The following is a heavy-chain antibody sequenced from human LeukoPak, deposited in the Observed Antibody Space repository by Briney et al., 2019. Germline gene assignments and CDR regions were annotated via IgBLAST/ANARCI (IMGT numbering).Heavy chain of an antibody. Sequence: SETLSLTCTVSGGSISSYYWSWIRQPPGKGLEWIGYIYYSGSTNYNPSLKSRVTISVDTSKNQFSLKLSSVTAADTAVYYCARLLLGGDSSAFAYGAQEPLATVP. D-gene: IGHD3-22*01. J-gene: IGHJ4*02. CDR3: ARLLLGGDSSAFAY. CDR2: IYYSGST. V-gene: IGHV4-59*08. CDR1: GGSISSYY.